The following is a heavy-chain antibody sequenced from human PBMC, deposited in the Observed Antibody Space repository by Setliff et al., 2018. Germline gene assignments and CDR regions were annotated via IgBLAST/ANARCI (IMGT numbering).Heavy chain of an antibody. Sequence: GGSLRLSCAASGFTFDDYVMTWVRQAPGKGPEWVSDINWNGGRIGYADPVKGRFTISRDNAKNSLYLQMNSLRVEDTALYYCARAHRYYSDTSGYYYDQGRSAFDIWGQGTMVTVSS. CDR2: INWNGGRI. CDR1: GFTFDDYV. J-gene: IGHJ3*02. D-gene: IGHD3-22*01. V-gene: IGHV3-20*04. CDR3: ARAHRYYSDTSGYYYDQGRSAFDI.